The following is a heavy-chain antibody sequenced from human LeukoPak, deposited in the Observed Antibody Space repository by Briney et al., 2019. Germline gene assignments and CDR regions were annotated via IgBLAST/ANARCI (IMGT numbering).Heavy chain of an antibody. CDR1: GLTFSSCA. CDR3: AKVGFSEMEWLLYSDH. D-gene: IGHD3-3*01. J-gene: IGHJ4*02. V-gene: IGHV3-23*01. CDR2: ISGSSGHT. Sequence: GGSLRLSCAASGLTFSSCAMSWVRQAPGKGLEWVSAISGSSGHTYYADSVKGRFTISRDNSKNTLYLQMNSLRAGDTAVYYCAKVGFSEMEWLLYSDHWGQGTLVTVSS.